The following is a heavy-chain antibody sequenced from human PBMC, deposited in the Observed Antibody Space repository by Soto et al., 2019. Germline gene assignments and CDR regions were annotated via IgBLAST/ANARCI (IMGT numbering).Heavy chain of an antibody. CDR3: AREYSYGQGYYYYGMDV. CDR1: GYSFTSYW. V-gene: IGHV5-10-1*01. Sequence: WESLKISCKGSGYSFTSYWISWVRQMPGKGLEWMGRIDPSDSYTNYSPSFQGHVTISADKSISTAYLQWSSLKASDTAMYYCAREYSYGQGYYYYGMDVWGQGTTVTVSS. CDR2: IDPSDSYT. D-gene: IGHD5-18*01. J-gene: IGHJ6*02.